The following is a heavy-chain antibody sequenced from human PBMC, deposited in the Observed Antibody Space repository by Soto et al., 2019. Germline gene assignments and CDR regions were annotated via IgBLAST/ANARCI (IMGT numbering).Heavy chain of an antibody. CDR3: ARVSRYYDSSGYSYYFDY. J-gene: IGHJ4*02. V-gene: IGHV3-11*06. D-gene: IGHD3-22*01. CDR2: ISSSSSYT. Sequence: QVQLVESGGGLVKPGGSLRLSCAASGFTFSDYYMSWIRQAPGKGLEWVSYISSSSSYTNYADSVKGRFTISRDNAKNSLYLQMNSLRAEDTAVYYCARVSRYYDSSGYSYYFDYWGQGTLVTVSS. CDR1: GFTFSDYY.